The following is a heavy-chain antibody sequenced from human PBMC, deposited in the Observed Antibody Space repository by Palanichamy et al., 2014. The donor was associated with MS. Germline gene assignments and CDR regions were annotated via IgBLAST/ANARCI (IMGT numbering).Heavy chain of an antibody. D-gene: IGHD3-22*01. CDR1: GYTFTSYG. Sequence: LVQSGAEVKKPGASVKVSCKASGYTFTSYGISWVRQAPGQGLEWMGWISAYNGNTNYAQKLQGRVTMTTDTSTSTAYMELRSLRSDDTAVYYCARGYYYDSSGYYGQGYYYYYGMDVWGQGTTVTVSS. V-gene: IGHV1-18*01. CDR2: ISAYNGNT. J-gene: IGHJ6*02. CDR3: ARGYYYDSSGYYGQGYYYYYGMDV.